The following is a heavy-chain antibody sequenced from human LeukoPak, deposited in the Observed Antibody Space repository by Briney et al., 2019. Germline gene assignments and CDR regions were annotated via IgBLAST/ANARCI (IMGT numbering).Heavy chain of an antibody. J-gene: IGHJ4*02. V-gene: IGHV3-74*01. CDR1: GFTFSTFW. CDR2: VNGDGSSI. D-gene: IGHD2-15*01. CDR3: ARRSYCSGGSCANYYDY. Sequence: AGGSLRLSCAASGFTFSTFWMHWVRQAPGKGLVWVSRVNGDGSSISYADSVKGRFTTSRDNAKNTLYLQMNSLRAEDTAVYYCARRSYCSGGSCANYYDYWGQGTLLTVSS.